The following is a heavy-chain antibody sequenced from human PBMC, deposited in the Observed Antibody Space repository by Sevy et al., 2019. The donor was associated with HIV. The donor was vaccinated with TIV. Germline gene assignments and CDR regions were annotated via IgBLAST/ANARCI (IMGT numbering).Heavy chain of an antibody. CDR1: GFTFSDYY. Sequence: GGSLRLSCAASGFTFSDYYMSWIRQAPGKGLEWVSYISSSGSIIYYADSVKRRFTISRDNAKNSLYLQMNSLRAEDTAVYYCARLYCSGGSCYGGGYFQHWGQGTLVTVSS. D-gene: IGHD2-15*01. CDR3: ARLYCSGGSCYGGGYFQH. CDR2: ISSSGSII. V-gene: IGHV3-11*01. J-gene: IGHJ1*01.